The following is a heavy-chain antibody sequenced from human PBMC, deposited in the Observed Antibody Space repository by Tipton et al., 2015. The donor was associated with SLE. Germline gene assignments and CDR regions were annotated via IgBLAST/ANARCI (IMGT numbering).Heavy chain of an antibody. CDR3: ARDHLPGGYYYYMDV. Sequence: TLSLTCTVSGGSISGYYWNWIRQPPGKGLEWVGYINYSGNTNYNPSLKSRVTISVDTSKNQFSLKLSSVTAADTAVYYCARDHLPGGYYYYMDVWGKGTTVTVSS. CDR1: GGSISGYY. J-gene: IGHJ6*03. CDR2: INYSGNT. V-gene: IGHV4-59*01. D-gene: IGHD3-10*01.